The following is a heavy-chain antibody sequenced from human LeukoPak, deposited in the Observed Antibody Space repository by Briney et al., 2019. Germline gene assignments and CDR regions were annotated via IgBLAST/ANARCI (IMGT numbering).Heavy chain of an antibody. CDR3: ARLIYYDSSGYYPPGSIDY. J-gene: IGHJ4*02. CDR2: IYPGDSDT. CDR1: GYSFTSYW. V-gene: IGHV5-51*01. Sequence: GESLKISCKGSGYSFTSYWIGWVRQMPGKGLEWMGIIYPGDSDTRYSPSFQGQVTISADKSISTAYLQWGSLKASDTAMYYCARLIYYDSSGYYPPGSIDYWGQGTLVTVSS. D-gene: IGHD3-22*01.